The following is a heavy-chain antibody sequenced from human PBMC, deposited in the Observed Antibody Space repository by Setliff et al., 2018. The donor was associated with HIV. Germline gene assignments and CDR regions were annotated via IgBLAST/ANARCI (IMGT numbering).Heavy chain of an antibody. CDR1: GGSISSDSYY. Sequence: PSETLSLTCTVFGGSISSDSYYWSWIRQTPEKGLEWVSAISPGSDITYYADSVKGRFTISRDDARDMLFLQMNSLTPEDTAIYYCAKPTSGLYPRSFDLWGQGTKVTVSS. CDR3: AKPTSGLYPRSFDL. D-gene: IGHD1-26*01. J-gene: IGHJ3*01. CDR2: ISPGSDIT. V-gene: IGHV3-23*01.